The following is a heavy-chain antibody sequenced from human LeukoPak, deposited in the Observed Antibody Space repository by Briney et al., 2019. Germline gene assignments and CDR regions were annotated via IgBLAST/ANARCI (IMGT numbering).Heavy chain of an antibody. V-gene: IGHV3-23*01. CDR2: IGGSGDNT. CDR3: ARGLTGYTFDY. Sequence: GGSLRLSCAASGFTFSSYAMSWVRQAPGKGLEWVSGIGGSGDNTYYADSVKGRFTISRDNSKNTLYLQMNSLRAEDTALYYCARGLTGYTFDYWGLGTLVTVSS. D-gene: IGHD3-9*01. J-gene: IGHJ4*02. CDR1: GFTFSSYA.